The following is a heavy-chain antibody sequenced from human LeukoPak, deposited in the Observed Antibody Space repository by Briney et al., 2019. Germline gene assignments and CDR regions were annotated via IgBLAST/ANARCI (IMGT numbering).Heavy chain of an antibody. CDR2: IIPILGIA. CDR1: GYTFTSYG. V-gene: IGHV1-69*04. D-gene: IGHD1-26*01. Sequence: GASVKVSCKASGYTFTSYGISWVRQAPGQGLEWMGRIIPILGIANYAQKFQGRVTITADKSTSTAYMELSSLRSEDTAVYYCATEWELLPRHWGQGTLVTVSS. J-gene: IGHJ4*02. CDR3: ATEWELLPRH.